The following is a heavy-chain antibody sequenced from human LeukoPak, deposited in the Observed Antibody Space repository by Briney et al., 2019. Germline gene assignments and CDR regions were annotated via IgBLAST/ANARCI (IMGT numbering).Heavy chain of an antibody. CDR3: AKSNGYDSSKADAFDI. D-gene: IGHD3-22*01. CDR1: GFTVSSNY. CDR2: IYSSGST. Sequence: GGSLRLSCAASGFTVSSNYMSWVRQAPGKGLEWVSVIYSSGSTYYADSVKGRFTVSRDNSKNTLYLQMNSLRPEDTAVYYCAKSNGYDSSKADAFDIWGQGTTVTVSS. V-gene: IGHV3-66*01. J-gene: IGHJ3*02.